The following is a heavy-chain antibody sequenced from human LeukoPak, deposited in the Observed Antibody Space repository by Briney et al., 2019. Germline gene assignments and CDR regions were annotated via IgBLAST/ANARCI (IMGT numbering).Heavy chain of an antibody. Sequence: SETLSLTCTVSGGSISSYYWSWIRQPPGKGLEWIGYIYYSGSTNYNPSLKSRVTISVDTSKNQFSLKLSSVTAADTAVYYCARVPDSSGYSGAFDIWGQGTMVTVSS. CDR1: GGSISSYY. V-gene: IGHV4-59*08. D-gene: IGHD3-22*01. J-gene: IGHJ3*02. CDR2: IYYSGST. CDR3: ARVPDSSGYSGAFDI.